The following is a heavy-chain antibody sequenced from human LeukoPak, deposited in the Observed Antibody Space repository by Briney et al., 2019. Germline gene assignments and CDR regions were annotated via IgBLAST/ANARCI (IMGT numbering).Heavy chain of an antibody. CDR2: ISWNSGSI. CDR3: AKDGA. CDR1: GFTFDDYA. J-gene: IGHJ5*02. V-gene: IGHV3-9*01. Sequence: GGSLSLSCASSGFTFDDYAMHWVRQAPGKGLEWVSGISWNSGSIAYADSVKGRFTISRDNAKNSLYLQMNSLRAEDTALYYCAKDGAWGQGTLVTVSS.